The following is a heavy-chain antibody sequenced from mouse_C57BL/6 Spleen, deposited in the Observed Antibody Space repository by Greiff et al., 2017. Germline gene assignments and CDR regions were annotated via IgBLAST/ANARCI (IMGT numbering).Heavy chain of an antibody. D-gene: IGHD1-1*01. V-gene: IGHV1-53*01. J-gene: IGHJ3*01. CDR2: INPSNGGT. Sequence: QVQLQQPGTELVKPGASVKLSCKASGYTFTSYWMHWVKQRPGQGLEWIGNINPSNGGTNYNEKFKSKATLTVDKYSSTAYMQISSLTSEDSAVYYCARSPFYYYGSSGVAYWGQGTLVTVSA. CDR1: GYTFTSYW. CDR3: ARSPFYYYGSSGVAY.